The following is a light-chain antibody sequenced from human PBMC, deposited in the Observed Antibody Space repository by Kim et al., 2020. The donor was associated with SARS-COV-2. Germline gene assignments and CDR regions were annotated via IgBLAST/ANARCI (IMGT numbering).Light chain of an antibody. CDR2: DAS. J-gene: IGKJ4*01. CDR3: QQYDDFPLT. V-gene: IGKV1-33*01. Sequence: ASVGDRVTITCQASQDVSTLLKWYQQKPGKAPNVLIYDASSLETGVPSRFSGNGSGTVFTFTISSLQPEDTATYYCQQYDDFPLTFGGGTKVDIK. CDR1: QDVSTL.